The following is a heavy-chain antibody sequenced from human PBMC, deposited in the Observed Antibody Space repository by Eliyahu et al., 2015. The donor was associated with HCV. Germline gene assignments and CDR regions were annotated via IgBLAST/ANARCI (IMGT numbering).Heavy chain of an antibody. V-gene: IGHV4-59*01. D-gene: IGHD6-19*01. CDR1: GGSITTYY. Sequence: QVQLQESGPGLVKPSETLSXTCTVSGGSITTYYWSWIRQPPGKGLEWIGYIHYSGSTNYNPSLKSRVTISVDTSKNQFSLNLTSVTAADTAMYYCASGGGGIAVTGTGGWFDPWGQGTLVTVSS. CDR2: IHYSGST. J-gene: IGHJ5*02. CDR3: ASGGGGIAVTGTGGWFDP.